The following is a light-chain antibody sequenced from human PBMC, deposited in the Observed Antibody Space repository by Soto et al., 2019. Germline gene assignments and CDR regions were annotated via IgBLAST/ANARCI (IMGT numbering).Light chain of an antibody. CDR3: QQSYSTPMYT. CDR1: QSISNH. Sequence: DIQMTQSPSSLSASVEDRVIITCRASQSISNHLNWYQQKPGKAPKLLIFAASSLQSGVPSRFSGSGSGTDFTLTISSLQPEDFATYYCQQSYSTPMYTFGQGTKVDIK. CDR2: AAS. V-gene: IGKV1-39*01. J-gene: IGKJ2*01.